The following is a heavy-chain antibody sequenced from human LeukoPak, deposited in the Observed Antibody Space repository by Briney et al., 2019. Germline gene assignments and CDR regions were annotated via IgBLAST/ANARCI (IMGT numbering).Heavy chain of an antibody. Sequence: ASVKVSCKASGYTFTGYYMHWVRQAPGQGLEWMGWINPNSGGTNYAQKFQGRVTMTRDTSISTAYMELSRLRSDDTAVYYCASLGYCSGGSCSTHFDYWGQGTLVTVSS. CDR1: GYTFTGYY. D-gene: IGHD2-15*01. V-gene: IGHV1-2*02. CDR2: INPNSGGT. J-gene: IGHJ4*02. CDR3: ASLGYCSGGSCSTHFDY.